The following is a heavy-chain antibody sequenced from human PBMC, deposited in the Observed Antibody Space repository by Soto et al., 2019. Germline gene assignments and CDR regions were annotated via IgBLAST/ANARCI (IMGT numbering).Heavy chain of an antibody. CDR3: AHISSDSSGYYPNCFDP. Sequence: QITLKESGPPLVKPTQTLTLTCTFFGFSLSTSGVGVGWIRQPPGKALEWLALIYWNDDKRYSPSLKSRLTSTKDTSKNKVVLTVTHMDPVHTATYYCAHISSDSSGYYPNCFDPWGQGTLVTVSS. J-gene: IGHJ5*02. D-gene: IGHD3-22*01. CDR2: IYWNDDK. CDR1: GFSLSTSGVG. V-gene: IGHV2-5*01.